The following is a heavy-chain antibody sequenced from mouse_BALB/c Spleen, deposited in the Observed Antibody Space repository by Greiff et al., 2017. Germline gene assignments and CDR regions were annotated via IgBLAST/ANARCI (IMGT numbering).Heavy chain of an antibody. J-gene: IGHJ1*01. CDR2: ISSGGST. Sequence: EVHLVESGGGLVKPGGSLKLSCAASGFTFSSYAMSWVRQTPEKRLEWVASISSGGSTYYPDSVKGRFTISRDNARNILYLQMSSLRSEDTAMYYCARGYYGNYDWYFDVWGAGTTVTVSS. CDR1: GFTFSSYA. D-gene: IGHD2-1*01. V-gene: IGHV5-6-5*01. CDR3: ARGYYGNYDWYFDV.